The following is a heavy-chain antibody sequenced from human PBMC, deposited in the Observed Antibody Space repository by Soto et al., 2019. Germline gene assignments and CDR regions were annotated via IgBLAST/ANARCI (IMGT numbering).Heavy chain of an antibody. V-gene: IGHV3-30*03. J-gene: IGHJ5*02. D-gene: IGHD1-7*01. Sequence: PGGSLRLSCAASGFTFGSYGMHWVRQAPGKGLEWVAGVSSDGSDKDYADSVKGRFTISRDNSKNTLYLQMSSLRVEDTTVYYCARGTGNNWNYVWFDPWGQGTLVTVSS. CDR1: GFTFGSYG. CDR3: ARGTGNNWNYVWFDP. CDR2: VSSDGSDK.